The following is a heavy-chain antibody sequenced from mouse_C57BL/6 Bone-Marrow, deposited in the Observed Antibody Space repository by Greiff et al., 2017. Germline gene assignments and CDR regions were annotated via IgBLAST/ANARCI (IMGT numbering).Heavy chain of an antibody. D-gene: IGHD2-3*01. V-gene: IGHV5-4*03. Sequence: EVKLVESGGGLVKPGGSLKLSCAASGFTFSSYAMSWVRQTPEKRLEWVATISDGGSYTYYPDNVKGRFTISRDNAKNKLYLQMSHLKSEDTAMDYCARGLLPYAMDYGGQGTSVTVSS. CDR2: ISDGGSYT. J-gene: IGHJ4*01. CDR3: ARGLLPYAMDY. CDR1: GFTFSSYA.